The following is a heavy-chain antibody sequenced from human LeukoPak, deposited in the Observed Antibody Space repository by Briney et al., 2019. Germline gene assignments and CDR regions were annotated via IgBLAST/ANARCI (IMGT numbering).Heavy chain of an antibody. J-gene: IGHJ4*02. D-gene: IGHD6-19*01. V-gene: IGHV4-39*01. Sequence: PSETLSLTCTVSGGSISGSSYYWGWIRQPPGKGLEWIGSIYYSGSTYYNPSLKSRVTISVDTSKNQFSLKLSSVTAADTAVYYCARAIAVAGPIDYWGQGTLVTVSS. CDR1: GGSISGSSYY. CDR2: IYYSGST. CDR3: ARAIAVAGPIDY.